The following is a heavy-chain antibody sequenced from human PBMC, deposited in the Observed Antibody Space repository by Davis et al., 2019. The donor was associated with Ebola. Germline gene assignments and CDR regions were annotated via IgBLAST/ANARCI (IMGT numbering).Heavy chain of an antibody. Sequence: HTGGSLRLSCAASGFIFSDYWMHWVRQAPGQGLVWVSRISNDGTDTDYAGSVKGRFTISRDHAENTLHLQMKSLRVEDTAVYYCARASRNYYGSGNYYSEFDLWGRGTLVTVSS. V-gene: IGHV3-74*01. D-gene: IGHD3-10*01. CDR2: ISNDGTDT. CDR1: GFIFSDYW. J-gene: IGHJ2*01. CDR3: ARASRNYYGSGNYYSEFDL.